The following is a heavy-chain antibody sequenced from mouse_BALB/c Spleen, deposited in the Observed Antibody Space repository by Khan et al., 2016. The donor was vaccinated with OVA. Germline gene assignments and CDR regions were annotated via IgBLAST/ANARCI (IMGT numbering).Heavy chain of an antibody. CDR1: GFSLTNYG. D-gene: IGHD2-10*01. V-gene: IGHV2-6-1*01. CDR3: ARQPYYHYYIMDY. CDR2: IWSDGST. Sequence: QVQLKQSGPGLVAPSQSLSITCSISGFSLTNYGVHWVRQPPGKGLEWLVVIWSDGSTTYNSALKSRLSISKDNSKSQVFLKMNGLQTDDTAMYYCARQPYYHYYIMDYWGQGTSVTVSA. J-gene: IGHJ4*01.